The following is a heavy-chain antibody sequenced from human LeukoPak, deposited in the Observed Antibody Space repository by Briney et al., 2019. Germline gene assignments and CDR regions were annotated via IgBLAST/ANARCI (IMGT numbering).Heavy chain of an antibody. CDR3: AREGRITIFGVVIITFDY. D-gene: IGHD3-3*01. J-gene: IGHJ4*02. CDR1: GYTFTGYY. Sequence: ASVKVSRKASGYTFTGYYMHWVRQAPGQGLEWMGRINPNSGGTNYAQKFQGRVTMTRHTSISTAYMELSRLRSDDTAVYYCAREGRITIFGVVIITFDYWGQGTLVTVSS. V-gene: IGHV1-2*06. CDR2: INPNSGGT.